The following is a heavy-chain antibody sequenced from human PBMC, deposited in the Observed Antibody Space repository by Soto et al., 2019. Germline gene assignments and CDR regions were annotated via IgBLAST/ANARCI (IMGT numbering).Heavy chain of an antibody. J-gene: IGHJ4*02. CDR3: AGVFCFGALFFDY. CDR1: GGSVSSSSCY. Sequence: SETLSLTCTVSGGSVSSSSCYWGLIRQPPGKGLEWIGSIQYSGYTYYSPSLQSRVTMSLDTSKNRYSLRLSSVTAADTAVYFCAGVFCFGALFFDYCGPGTLVTVSS. CDR2: IQYSGYT. D-gene: IGHD3-16*01. V-gene: IGHV4-39*01.